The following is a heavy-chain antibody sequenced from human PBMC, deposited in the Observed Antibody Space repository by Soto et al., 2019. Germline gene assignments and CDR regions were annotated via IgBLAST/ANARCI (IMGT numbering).Heavy chain of an antibody. J-gene: IGHJ5*02. CDR2: INDNGEVI. CDR3: AKGGLRRRLDP. Sequence: PGGSLRLSCAASGFNVSNSIITCVRQAPGKGLERVSGINDNGEVIYYADSVKGRFTLSRDSAKNIMYLQMNSLTADDTAVYYCAKGGLRRRLDPWGRGTQVTVSS. CDR1: GFNVSNSI. V-gene: IGHV3-23*01.